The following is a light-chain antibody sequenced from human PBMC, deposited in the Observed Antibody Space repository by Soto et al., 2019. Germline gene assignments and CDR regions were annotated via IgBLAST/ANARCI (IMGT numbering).Light chain of an antibody. V-gene: IGKV3-15*01. CDR1: QSVNTN. CDR2: GAS. CDR3: QQYNDWPPV. J-gene: IGKJ1*01. Sequence: EVVMTQSPVTLSLSPGERATLSCRANQSVNTNLSWYQQKPGQAPRLLFHGASTRATDIPARFSGSGSGTEFTLTISSLQSEDFAVYFCQQYNDWPPVFGQGTKVEV.